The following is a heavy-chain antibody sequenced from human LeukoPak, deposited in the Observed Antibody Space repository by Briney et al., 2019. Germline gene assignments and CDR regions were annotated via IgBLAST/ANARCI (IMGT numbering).Heavy chain of an antibody. D-gene: IGHD3-22*01. Sequence: GGSLRLSCAASGFTFSSYSMNWVRQAPGKGLEWVSYISSSSSTIYYADSVKGRFTISRDNAKNSPYLQMNSLRDEDTAVYYCARGVVSQGDWFDPWGQGTLVTVSS. V-gene: IGHV3-48*02. CDR1: GFTFSSYS. J-gene: IGHJ5*02. CDR2: ISSSSSTI. CDR3: ARGVVSQGDWFDP.